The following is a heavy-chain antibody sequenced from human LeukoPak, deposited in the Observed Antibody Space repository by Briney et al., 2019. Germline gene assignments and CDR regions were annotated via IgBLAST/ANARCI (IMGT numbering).Heavy chain of an antibody. CDR2: IYGSGST. D-gene: IGHD3-10*01. CDR1: GGSISSDF. V-gene: IGHV4-59*01. J-gene: IGHJ3*02. CDR3: ARHVLLWLGEHNYAFDI. Sequence: SETLSLTCTVSGGSISSDFWIWVRQPPGKGLEWIGYIYGSGSTNYNPSLKSRVSISVDTSKNQFSLKVNSVTAADTALYYCARHVLLWLGEHNYAFDIWGRGTMVAVSS.